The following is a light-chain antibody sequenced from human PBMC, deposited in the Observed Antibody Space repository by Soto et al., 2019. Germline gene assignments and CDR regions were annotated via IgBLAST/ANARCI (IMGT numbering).Light chain of an antibody. J-gene: IGLJ2*01. CDR2: DNN. CDR3: ETWDSSLSAVV. CDR1: SSNIGDHY. V-gene: IGLV1-51*01. Sequence: QSVLTQPPSVSAAPGQTVTISCSGSSSNIGDHYISWYQHLPGTAPKLLIYDNNRRPSGIPDRFSGSKSGTSATLGISGLQTGDEAAYYCETWDSSLSAVVFGGGTKLTVL.